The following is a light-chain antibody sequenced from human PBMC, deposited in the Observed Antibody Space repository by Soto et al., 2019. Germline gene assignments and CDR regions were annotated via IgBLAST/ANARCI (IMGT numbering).Light chain of an antibody. CDR2: AAS. CDR1: QNISNF. V-gene: IGKV1-39*01. CDR3: QQSSSPPYT. Sequence: IPMTQSPSSLSASVGDRVTITCRASQNISNFLYWYQQKPGKAPKLLIYAASNLQGGVPSRFSGDGSGTDFTLTVNSLQPEDVASYYCQQSSSPPYTFGHGTKLEIK. J-gene: IGKJ2*01.